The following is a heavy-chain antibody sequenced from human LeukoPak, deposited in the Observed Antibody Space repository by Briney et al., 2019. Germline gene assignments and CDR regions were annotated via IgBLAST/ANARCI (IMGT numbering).Heavy chain of an antibody. D-gene: IGHD3-16*01. CDR1: GGSLSSYY. V-gene: IGHV4-59*08. CDR2: IYYRGRT. CDR3: ARQSDDLGYFQH. Sequence: SETLSHTCTVSGGSLSSYYWSWIRQPPGKGLEWIGYIYYRGRTKYNPSLQSRVTISVDTSRNQFSLRLSSVTAADTAVYYCARQSDDLGYFQHWGQGTLVTVSS. J-gene: IGHJ1*01.